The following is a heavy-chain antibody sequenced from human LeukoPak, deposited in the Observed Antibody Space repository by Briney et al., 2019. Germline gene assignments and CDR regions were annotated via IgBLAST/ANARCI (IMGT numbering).Heavy chain of an antibody. V-gene: IGHV4-4*02. CDR1: GGSISSSNW. CDR3: ARTPCSGGDCYSPPVLRDGPPFDY. J-gene: IGHJ4*02. D-gene: IGHD2-21*02. CDR2: IYHIGST. Sequence: SETLSLTCAVSGGSISSSNWWSWVRQPPGKGLEWIGEIYHIGSTNYNPSLKSRVTISVDKSKNQFSLKLSSVTAADTAVYYCARTPCSGGDCYSPPVLRDGPPFDYWGQGTLVTVSS.